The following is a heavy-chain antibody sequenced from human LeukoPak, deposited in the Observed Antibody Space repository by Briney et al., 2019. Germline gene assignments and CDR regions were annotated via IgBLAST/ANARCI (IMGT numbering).Heavy chain of an antibody. V-gene: IGHV3-30*18. J-gene: IGHJ4*02. CDR3: AKAYGYCTTTSCSHEEFDY. Sequence: PGGSLRLSCEASEFIFSSYGMHWVRQAPGKGLEWVAVISYDGSNKYYADSVKGRFAISRDNSKNTLYLQMNSLRAEDTAVYYCAKAYGYCTTTSCSHEEFDYWGQGTLVTVSS. D-gene: IGHD2-2*01. CDR1: EFIFSSYG. CDR2: ISYDGSNK.